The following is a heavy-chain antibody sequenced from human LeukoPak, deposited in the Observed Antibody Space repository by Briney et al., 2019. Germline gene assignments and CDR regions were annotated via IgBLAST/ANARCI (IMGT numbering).Heavy chain of an antibody. CDR1: VFTFSSYA. Sequence: GGSLRLSCAASVFTFSSYAMSWVRQAPGKGLEWVSAISGSGGSTYYADSVKGRFTISRDNSKNTRYLQMNSLRAEDTAVYYCAKDLGDNNYYDSSGYHAFDIWGQGTMVTVSS. J-gene: IGHJ3*02. CDR3: AKDLGDNNYYDSSGYHAFDI. D-gene: IGHD3-22*01. CDR2: ISGSGGST. V-gene: IGHV3-23*01.